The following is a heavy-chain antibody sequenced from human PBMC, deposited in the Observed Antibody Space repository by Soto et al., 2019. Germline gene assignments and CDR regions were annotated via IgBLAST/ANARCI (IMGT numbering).Heavy chain of an antibody. D-gene: IGHD2-2*01. J-gene: IGHJ3*02. CDR1: GYTFTSYY. V-gene: IGHV1-46*03. CDR2: INPSGGST. Sequence: QVQLVQSGAEVKKPGASVKVSCKASGYTFTSYYMHWVRQGPGQGLEWMGIINPSGGSTSYAQKFQGRVTMTRDTSTSTVYMELSSLRSEDTAVYYCAIIVVVPAAHVDQMGPDAFDIWGQGTMVTVSS. CDR3: AIIVVVPAAHVDQMGPDAFDI.